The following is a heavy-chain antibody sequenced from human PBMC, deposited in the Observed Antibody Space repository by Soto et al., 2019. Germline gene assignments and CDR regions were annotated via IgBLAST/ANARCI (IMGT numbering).Heavy chain of an antibody. Sequence: PGGSLRLSCAASGFNFSSYAMHWVRQAPGKGLEWVTVISYDGGKKYYADSVKGRFTISRDSSKNTLYVEMNSLSAEDAAVYYCAREGQPAAGTTPHNWGRGTLVTVSS. CDR1: GFNFSSYA. CDR3: AREGQPAAGTTPHN. D-gene: IGHD6-13*01. J-gene: IGHJ4*02. CDR2: ISYDGGKK. V-gene: IGHV3-30*04.